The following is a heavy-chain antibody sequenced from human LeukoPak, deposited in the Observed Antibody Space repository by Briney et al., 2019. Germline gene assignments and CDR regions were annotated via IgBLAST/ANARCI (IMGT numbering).Heavy chain of an antibody. CDR1: GYTFTGYY. D-gene: IGHD1-26*01. CDR3: ARVGPIVGATRSPVWSS. CDR2: INPNSGGT. J-gene: IGHJ4*02. Sequence: GASVKVSCKASGYTFTGYYMHWVRQAPGQALEWMGWINPNSGGTNYAQKFQGRLTMTRDTSISTAYMELSRLRSDDTAVYYCARVGPIVGATRSPVWSSWGQGTLVTVSS. V-gene: IGHV1-2*02.